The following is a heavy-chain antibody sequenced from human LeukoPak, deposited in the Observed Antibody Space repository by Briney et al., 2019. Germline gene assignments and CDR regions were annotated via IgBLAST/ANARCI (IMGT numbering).Heavy chain of an antibody. D-gene: IGHD4-11*01. CDR1: RFTFSSYG. Sequence: GGTLRLSCAASRFTFSSYGMSWVRQAPGKGLEWVSAISGSGGSTYYADSVKGRFTISRDNSKNTLYLQMNSLRAEDTAVYYCAKDGTTQGAVFDYWGQGTLVTVSS. V-gene: IGHV3-23*01. CDR3: AKDGTTQGAVFDY. CDR2: ISGSGGST. J-gene: IGHJ4*02.